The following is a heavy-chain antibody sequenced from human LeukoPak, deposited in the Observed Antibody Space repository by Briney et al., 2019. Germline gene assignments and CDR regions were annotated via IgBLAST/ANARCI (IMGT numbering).Heavy chain of an antibody. CDR1: GYTFSGYY. V-gene: IGHV1-2*02. Sequence: GASVKVSCKASGYTFSGYYMHWVRQAPGQGLEWMGWINPNSGGTNYAQKFQGRVTMTRDTSISTAYMELSRLRSDDPAVYYCARDRDYGDYVYVFDYWGQGTLVTVSS. D-gene: IGHD4-17*01. CDR3: ARDRDYGDYVYVFDY. CDR2: INPNSGGT. J-gene: IGHJ4*02.